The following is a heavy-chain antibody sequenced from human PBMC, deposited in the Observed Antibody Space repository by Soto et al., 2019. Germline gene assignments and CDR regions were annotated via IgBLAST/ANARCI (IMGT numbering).Heavy chain of an antibody. CDR2: ISSSSSTI. Sequence: GGSLRLSCAASGFTFSSYSMNWVRQAPGKGLEWVSYISSSSSTIYYADSVKGRFTISRDNAKNSLYLQMNSLRAEDTAVYYCARARVTHDWYFDLWGRGTLVTVSS. D-gene: IGHD2-21*02. J-gene: IGHJ2*01. CDR3: ARARVTHDWYFDL. V-gene: IGHV3-48*01. CDR1: GFTFSSYS.